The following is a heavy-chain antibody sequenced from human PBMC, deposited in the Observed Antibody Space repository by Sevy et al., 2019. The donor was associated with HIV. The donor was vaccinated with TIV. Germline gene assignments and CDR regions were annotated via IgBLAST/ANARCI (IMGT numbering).Heavy chain of an antibody. V-gene: IGHV3-48*01. CDR3: ARVADRSRSF. Sequence: GGSLRLSCAASGFTFSSYSMNWVRQAPGKGLEWVSYISSSSSTIYYADSVKGRFTISRDNAKNLLYLQMNSLRAEDTAVYYCARVADRSRSFWGQGTLVTVSS. D-gene: IGHD6-13*01. J-gene: IGHJ4*02. CDR1: GFTFSSYS. CDR2: ISSSSSTI.